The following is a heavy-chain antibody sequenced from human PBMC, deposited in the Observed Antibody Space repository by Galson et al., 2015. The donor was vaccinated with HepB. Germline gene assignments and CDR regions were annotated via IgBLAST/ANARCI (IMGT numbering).Heavy chain of an antibody. Sequence: PSRGLEWLGRPWYRSKWYYEFAVSVESRITINPDTSKNQFSLQLSSVTPEDTAVYYCARTQVGAAYFDYWGQGTLVTVSS. J-gene: IGHJ4*02. D-gene: IGHD1-26*01. CDR2: PWYRSKWYY. V-gene: IGHV6-1*01. CDR3: ARTQVGAAYFDY.